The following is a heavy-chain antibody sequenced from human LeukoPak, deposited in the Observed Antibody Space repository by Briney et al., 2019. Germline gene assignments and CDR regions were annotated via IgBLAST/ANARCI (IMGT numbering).Heavy chain of an antibody. Sequence: PGGSLRLSCAASGFTFDDYAMHWVRQAPGKGLEWVSGITWNSGSMDYADSVKGRFTISRDNAKNSLYLQMNSLRAEDTAVYYCARRSVKGAFDIWGQGTMVTVSS. CDR3: ARRSVKGAFDI. CDR2: ITWNSGSM. J-gene: IGHJ3*02. CDR1: GFTFDDYA. V-gene: IGHV3-9*01.